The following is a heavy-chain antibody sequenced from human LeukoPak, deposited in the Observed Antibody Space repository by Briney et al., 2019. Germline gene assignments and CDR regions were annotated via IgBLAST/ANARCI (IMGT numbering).Heavy chain of an antibody. CDR3: ARDSYGGTQDY. D-gene: IGHD4-23*01. CDR2: IKQDGSEK. Sequence: GGSLRLSCAASGFTFSSYWMSWVRQAPGKGLEWVANIKQDGSEKYYVDSVKGRFTISRDNAKNSLYLQMNSLRAEDTAVYYFARDSYGGTQDYWGQGTLVTVSS. J-gene: IGHJ4*02. V-gene: IGHV3-7*01. CDR1: GFTFSSYW.